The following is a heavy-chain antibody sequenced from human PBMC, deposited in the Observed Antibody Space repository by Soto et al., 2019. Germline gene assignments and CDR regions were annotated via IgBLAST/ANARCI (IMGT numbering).Heavy chain of an antibody. V-gene: IGHV3-23*01. CDR1: GFTFSSCA. CDR2: ISSSGGNT. D-gene: IGHD1-1*01. CDR3: AKDTYTPGLHDY. Sequence: GVLRLSCAASGFTFSSCAMSWVRQTPGKGLEWVSAISSSGGNTYYADSVKGRFTISRDNSRNTLYLQMNSLRAADTAVYYCAKDTYTPGLHDYWGRGTLVTVSS. J-gene: IGHJ4*02.